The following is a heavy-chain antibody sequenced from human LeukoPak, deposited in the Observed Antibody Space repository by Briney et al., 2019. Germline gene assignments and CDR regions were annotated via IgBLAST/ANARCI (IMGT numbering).Heavy chain of an antibody. D-gene: IGHD6-6*01. CDR2: INPNSGGT. J-gene: IGHJ4*02. CDR1: GYSFTGYY. V-gene: IGHV1-2*02. CDR3: ARVSEYSSDY. Sequence: GASVKVSCKASGYSFTGYYMHWVRQAPGQGLEWMGWINPNSGGTKYAQKFQGRVTMTRDTSSSTAYMELSRLRSDDTAVYYCARVSEYSSDYWGQGTLVTVSS.